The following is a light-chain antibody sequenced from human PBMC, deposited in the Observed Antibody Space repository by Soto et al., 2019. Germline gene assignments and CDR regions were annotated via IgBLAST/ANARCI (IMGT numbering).Light chain of an antibody. CDR3: QQYGSSPYT. Sequence: EIVVTQSPGTLSLSPGERATLSCRASQSISTTYLAWYQQRPGQAPRILIYGTSSRATGIPDRFSGSGSATDFTLNINRLEPEDFAVYYCQQYGSSPYTFGQGTKLEIK. V-gene: IGKV3-20*01. J-gene: IGKJ2*01. CDR1: QSISTTY. CDR2: GTS.